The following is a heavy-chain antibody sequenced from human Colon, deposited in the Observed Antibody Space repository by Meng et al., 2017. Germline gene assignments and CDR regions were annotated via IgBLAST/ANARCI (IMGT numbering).Heavy chain of an antibody. V-gene: IGHV4-61*03. CDR2: IYYTGNT. Sequence: RLQGPGPGLVRPSETLSLTCTVSGASVSSDSHYWSWIRQSPGKGLEWIGYIYYTGNTNYNPSLASRVSMSLDTSKNHFSLHLTSVTAADTAIYYCARVNGDFDEAWFDPWGQGTLVTVSS. CDR3: ARVNGDFDEAWFDP. D-gene: IGHD4-17*01. J-gene: IGHJ5*02. CDR1: GASVSSDSHY.